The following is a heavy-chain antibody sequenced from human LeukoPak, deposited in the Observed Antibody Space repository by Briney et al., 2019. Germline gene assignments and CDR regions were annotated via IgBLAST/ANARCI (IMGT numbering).Heavy chain of an antibody. CDR2: IKQDGSDK. CDR3: AKDSSVPYGITE. CDR1: GFTFSGYY. V-gene: IGHV3-7*05. J-gene: IGHJ4*02. Sequence: TGGSLRLSCAASGFTFSGYYMTWVRQAPGKGLEWVANIKQDGSDKHYVDSVKGRFTVSRDNSKNTLSLQMNSLRVEDTALYYCAKDSSVPYGITEWGRGTLVTVSS. D-gene: IGHD4-17*01.